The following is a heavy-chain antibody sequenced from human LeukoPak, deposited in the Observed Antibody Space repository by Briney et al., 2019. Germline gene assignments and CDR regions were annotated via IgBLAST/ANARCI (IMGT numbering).Heavy chain of an antibody. J-gene: IGHJ4*02. CDR2: IWYDGSTK. D-gene: IGHD5-24*01. CDR1: GFTFSSYG. Sequence: GGSLRLSCAASGFTFSSYGMHWVRQAPGKGLEWVAVIWYDGSTKYYADSVKGRFIISRDNSKNTLYLHMNSLRAEDTAVYYCAKEREMATRYYFDYWGQGTLVTVSS. CDR3: AKEREMATRYYFDY. V-gene: IGHV3-30*02.